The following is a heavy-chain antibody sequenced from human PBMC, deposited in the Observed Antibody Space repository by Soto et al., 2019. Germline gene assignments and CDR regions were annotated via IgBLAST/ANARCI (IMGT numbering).Heavy chain of an antibody. J-gene: IGHJ6*02. CDR1: GGTFSSYT. Sequence: QVQLVQSGAEVKKPGSSVKVSCKASGGTFSSYTISWVRQAPGQGLEWMGRIIPILGIANYAQKFQGRVTITADKSTSTAYMELSSLRSEDTAVYYCARDRADDVVVPAAMRYYGMDVWGQGTTVTVSS. CDR2: IIPILGIA. CDR3: ARDRADDVVVPAAMRYYGMDV. D-gene: IGHD2-2*01. V-gene: IGHV1-69*08.